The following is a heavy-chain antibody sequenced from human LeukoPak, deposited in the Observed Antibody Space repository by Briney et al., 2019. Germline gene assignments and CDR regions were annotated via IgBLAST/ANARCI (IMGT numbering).Heavy chain of an antibody. V-gene: IGHV4-59*12. CDR2: GDYSGGK. D-gene: IGHD6-19*01. CDR3: AGERGEEYSSGWYKTNFFDN. Sequence: SETLSLTCTVSDGSITNYDWSWVRQPPGKGLEWIASGDYSGGKYYNPSLESRVAISTDMSKSQISLKLTSVTGADTAVYYCAGERGEEYSSGWYKTNFFDNWGQGIRVTVSS. CDR1: DGSITNYD. J-gene: IGHJ4*02.